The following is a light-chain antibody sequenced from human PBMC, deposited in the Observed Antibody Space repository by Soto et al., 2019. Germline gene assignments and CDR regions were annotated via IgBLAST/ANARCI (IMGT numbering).Light chain of an antibody. CDR3: SSYAGNYTLV. V-gene: IGLV2-11*01. J-gene: IGLJ3*02. CDR2: DVT. Sequence: QSALTQPRSVSGSPGQSVSISCTGTTSDVGGYNSVSWYQQHPGKAPKVMIYDVTKRPSGVPDRFSGSKSGNTASLTISGLQAEDEAEYYCSSYAGNYTLVFGGVTKVTVL. CDR1: TSDVGGYNS.